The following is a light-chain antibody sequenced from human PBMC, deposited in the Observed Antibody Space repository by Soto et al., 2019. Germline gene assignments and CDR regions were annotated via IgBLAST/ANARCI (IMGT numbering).Light chain of an antibody. Sequence: EIVLTQSPGTLSLSPGERATLSCRAIQSVTSPFLSWYQQKPGQPPRLLIYSTSGRDTGIPDRFSGSGSGTDFTLTISSLEPEDSAVYYFQQYGSXPRTSGQGTKV. J-gene: IGKJ1*01. V-gene: IGKV3-20*01. CDR2: STS. CDR1: QSVTSPF. CDR3: QQYGSXPRT.